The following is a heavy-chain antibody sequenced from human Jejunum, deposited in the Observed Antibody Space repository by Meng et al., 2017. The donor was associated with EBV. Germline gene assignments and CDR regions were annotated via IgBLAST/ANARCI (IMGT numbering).Heavy chain of an antibody. CDR3: AGLRYSGYDRAFDY. V-gene: IGHV4-61*10. Sequence: HQQEVGQGVVQPSEPLSLTGTVSGGSVNSGNVYWSWIRQAARKGLEWIGYIYYSGNTNYIPSLKSRVTISLDTSKNQFSLKLSSVTVADTAVYYCAGLRYSGYDRAFDYWGQGALVTVSS. CDR1: GGSVNSGNVY. D-gene: IGHD5-12*01. J-gene: IGHJ4*02. CDR2: IYYSGNT.